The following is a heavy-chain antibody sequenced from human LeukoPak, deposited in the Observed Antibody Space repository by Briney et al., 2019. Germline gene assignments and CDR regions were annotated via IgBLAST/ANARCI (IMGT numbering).Heavy chain of an antibody. J-gene: IGHJ3*02. V-gene: IGHV4-34*01. Sequence: SETLSLTCAVYVGSFSGYDWSWIRQPPGKGLEWIGEINHSGSTNYNPPLKSRVTISVDTSKNQFSLKLSSVTAADTAVYYCASLWPYQLSAFDIWGQGTMVTVSS. CDR2: INHSGST. D-gene: IGHD2-2*01. CDR1: VGSFSGYD. CDR3: ASLWPYQLSAFDI.